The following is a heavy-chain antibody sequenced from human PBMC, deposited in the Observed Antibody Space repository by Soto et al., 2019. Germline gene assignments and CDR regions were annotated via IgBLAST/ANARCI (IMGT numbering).Heavy chain of an antibody. CDR3: ARDTPEHDRYYGMDV. Sequence: QVQLVESGGGVVQPGRSLRLSCAASGFTFSSYAMHWVRQAPGKGLEWVAVISYDGSNKYYADSVKGRFTISRDNSKNTLYLQMNSLRAEDTAVYYWARDTPEHDRYYGMDVW. V-gene: IGHV3-30-3*01. D-gene: IGHD1-1*01. J-gene: IGHJ6*01. CDR2: ISYDGSNK. CDR1: GFTFSSYA.